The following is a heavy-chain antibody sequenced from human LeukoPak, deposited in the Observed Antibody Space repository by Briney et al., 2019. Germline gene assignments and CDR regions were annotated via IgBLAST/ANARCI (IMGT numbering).Heavy chain of an antibody. D-gene: IGHD3-22*01. CDR2: ILSDGSKE. CDR3: ARASYYYDSSGYSDAFDI. CDR1: GFTLSSYG. V-gene: IGHV3-33*08. J-gene: IGHJ3*02. Sequence: GGSLRLSCAASGFTLSSYGMHWVRQAPGKGLEWVAVILSDGSKEFYTDSVKGRFTISRDISKNTLYLQMNSLRAEDTAVYYCARASYYYDSSGYSDAFDIWGQGTMVTVSS.